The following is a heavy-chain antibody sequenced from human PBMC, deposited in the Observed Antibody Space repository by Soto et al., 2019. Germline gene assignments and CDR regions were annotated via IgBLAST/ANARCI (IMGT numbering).Heavy chain of an antibody. CDR3: ARTYYYDSSGYAHHFDD. Sequence: ASVKVSCKASGYTFTSYGISWVRQAPGQGLEWMGWISAYNGNTNYAQKLQGRVTMTTDTSTSTAYVELRSLRSDDTAVYYCARTYYYDSSGYAHHFDDWGQGTLVTVSS. D-gene: IGHD3-22*01. CDR1: GYTFTSYG. J-gene: IGHJ4*02. CDR2: ISAYNGNT. V-gene: IGHV1-18*01.